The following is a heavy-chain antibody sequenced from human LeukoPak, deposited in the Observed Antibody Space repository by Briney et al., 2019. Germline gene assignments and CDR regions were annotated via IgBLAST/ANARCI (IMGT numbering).Heavy chain of an antibody. CDR1: GFTFSSYA. J-gene: IGHJ3*02. V-gene: IGHV3-23*01. D-gene: IGHD3-22*01. CDR2: ISGSGGST. Sequence: GGSLRLPCAASGFTFSSYAMSWVRQAPGKGLEWVSAISGSGGSTYYADSVKGRFTISRDNSKNTLYLQMNSLRAEDTAVYYCAKDSSGYPGGDTFDIWGQGTMVTVSS. CDR3: AKDSSGYPGGDTFDI.